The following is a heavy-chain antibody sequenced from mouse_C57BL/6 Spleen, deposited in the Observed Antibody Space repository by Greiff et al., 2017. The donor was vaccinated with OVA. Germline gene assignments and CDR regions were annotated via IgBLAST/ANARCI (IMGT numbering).Heavy chain of an antibody. J-gene: IGHJ1*03. Sequence: QVQLQQPGAELVMPGASVKLSCKASGYTFTSYWMHWVKQRPGQGLEWIGEIDPSDSYTNYNQKFKGKSTLTVDKSSSTAYMQLSSLTSEDAAVYCCARRRSTTVVATRNFDVWDTGTTVTVSS. CDR3: ARRRSTTVVATRNFDV. CDR1: GYTFTSYW. CDR2: IDPSDSYT. V-gene: IGHV1-69*01. D-gene: IGHD1-1*01.